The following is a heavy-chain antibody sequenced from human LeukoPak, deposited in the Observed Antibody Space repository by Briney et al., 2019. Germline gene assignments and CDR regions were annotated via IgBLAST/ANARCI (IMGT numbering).Heavy chain of an antibody. CDR3: ATAPVGATSLTY. V-gene: IGHV1-24*01. D-gene: IGHD1-26*01. CDR2: FDPEDGET. J-gene: IGHJ4*02. Sequence: ASVKVSCKVSGYTLTDLSMHWVRQAPGKGLEWMGGFDPEDGETIYAQKFQGRVTMTEDTSTDTAYMELSSLRSEDTAVYYCATAPVGATSLTYWGQGTLVTVSS. CDR1: GYTLTDLS.